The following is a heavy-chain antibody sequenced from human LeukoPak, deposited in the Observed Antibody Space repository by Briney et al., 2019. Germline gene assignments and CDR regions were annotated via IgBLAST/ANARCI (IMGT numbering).Heavy chain of an antibody. CDR2: ISYSAST. D-gene: IGHD6-19*01. J-gene: IGHJ5*02. CDR1: GGSISSRSYY. V-gene: IGHV4-39*01. CDR3: ARQRWLVHNWFDP. Sequence: SETLSLTCSVSGGSISSRSYYWGWIRHPPGKGLEWIGSISYSASTYYNPSLKSRVTISVDTSKNQFSLKLSSVTAADTALYYCARQRWLVHNWFDPWGQGTLVTVSS.